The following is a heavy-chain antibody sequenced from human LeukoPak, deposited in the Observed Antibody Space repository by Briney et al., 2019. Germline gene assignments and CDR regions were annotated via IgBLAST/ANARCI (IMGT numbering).Heavy chain of an antibody. V-gene: IGHV3-7*04. J-gene: IGHJ5*02. CDR1: SFSFSDHW. D-gene: IGHD2-8*01. Sequence: PGGSLRLSCVASSFSFSDHWMNLVLQAPGKGLEWVANIKVDGREKNYVDSVNGRFTISRANVKTSLHLQMNSMRVEDTAVSYCARGLSNGDSRYNWFGAWGRGTLVIVFS. CDR3: ARGLSNGDSRYNWFGA. CDR2: IKVDGREK.